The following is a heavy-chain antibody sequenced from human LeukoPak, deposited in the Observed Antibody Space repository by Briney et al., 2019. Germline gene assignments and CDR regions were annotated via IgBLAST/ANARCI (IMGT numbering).Heavy chain of an antibody. V-gene: IGHV3-66*01. CDR3: ARDLSDYGGFLRYGMDV. Sequence: GGSLRLSCAASGFTVSSNYMSWVRQAPGKGLGWVSVIYSGGSTYYADSVKGRFTISRDNSKNTLYLQMNSLRAEDTAVYYCARDLSDYGGFLRYGMDVWGQGSTVTVSS. J-gene: IGHJ6*02. CDR1: GFTVSSNY. D-gene: IGHD4-23*01. CDR2: IYSGGST.